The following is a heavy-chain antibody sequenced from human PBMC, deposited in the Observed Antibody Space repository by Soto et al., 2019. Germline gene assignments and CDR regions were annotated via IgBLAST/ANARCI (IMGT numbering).Heavy chain of an antibody. CDR2: IWYDGSNK. J-gene: IGHJ5*02. Sequence: GGSLRLSCAASGFTFSRYGMHWVRQAPGKGLEWVAVIWYDGSNKYYADSVKGRFTISRDNSKNTLYLQMNSLRAEDTAVYYCARGYSHNWFDPWGQGTLVTVSS. CDR3: ARGYSHNWFDP. D-gene: IGHD1-1*01. CDR1: GFTFSRYG. V-gene: IGHV3-33*01.